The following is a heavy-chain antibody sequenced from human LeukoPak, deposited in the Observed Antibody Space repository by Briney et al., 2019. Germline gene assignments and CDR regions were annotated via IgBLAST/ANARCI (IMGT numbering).Heavy chain of an antibody. CDR3: VRRGYGVIRVSPFDY. V-gene: IGHV5-51*03. D-gene: IGHD5-12*01. CDR2: IYPGDSDT. Sequence: KPGESLKISCRASGYTFTSFWIGWVRQMPGKGLEYMGIIYPGDSDTIYSPSLQGQVTISADKSINTAYLQWGSLKASDTAMYYCVRRGYGVIRVSPFDYWGQGTLVTVSS. J-gene: IGHJ4*02. CDR1: GYTFTSFW.